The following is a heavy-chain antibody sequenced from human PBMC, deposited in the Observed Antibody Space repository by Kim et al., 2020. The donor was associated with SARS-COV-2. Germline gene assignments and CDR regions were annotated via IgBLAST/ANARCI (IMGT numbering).Heavy chain of an antibody. CDR3: ARANSGSYYYGMDV. V-gene: IGHV3-30*01. Sequence: PDSVKGRFTISRDNSKNTLYLQMNSLRAEDTAVYYCARANSGSYYYGMDVWGQGTTVTVSS. D-gene: IGHD1-26*01. J-gene: IGHJ6*02.